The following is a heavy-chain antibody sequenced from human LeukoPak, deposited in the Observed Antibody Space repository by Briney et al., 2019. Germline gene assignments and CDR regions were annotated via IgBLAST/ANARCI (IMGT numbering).Heavy chain of an antibody. CDR1: GFTFSSYE. V-gene: IGHV3-48*03. CDR3: ARAGPPPIY. Sequence: GGSLRLYCAASGFTFSSYEMNWVRQAPGKGLEWVSYISSSGSTIYYADSVKGRFTISRDNAKNSLYLQMNSLRAEDTAVYYCARAGPPPIYWGQGTLVTVSS. J-gene: IGHJ4*02. CDR2: ISSSGSTI.